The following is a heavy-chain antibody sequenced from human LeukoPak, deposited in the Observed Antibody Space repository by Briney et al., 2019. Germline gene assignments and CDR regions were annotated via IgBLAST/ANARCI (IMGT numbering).Heavy chain of an antibody. CDR3: SPTYYDHVWAFDI. J-gene: IGHJ3*02. CDR1: GFTFSSYA. D-gene: IGHD3-16*01. CDR2: IRSKAYGGTT. Sequence: GGSLRLSCAASGFTFSSYAMHWVRQAPGKGLEWVGFIRSKAYGGTTEYAASVKGRFTISRDDSKSIAYLQMNTLKTEDTAVYYCSPTYYDHVWAFDIWGQGTMVTVSS. V-gene: IGHV3-49*04.